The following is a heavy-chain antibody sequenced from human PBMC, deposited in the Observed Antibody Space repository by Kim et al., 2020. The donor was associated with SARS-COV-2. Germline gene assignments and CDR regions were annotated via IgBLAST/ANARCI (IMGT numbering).Heavy chain of an antibody. D-gene: IGHD2-2*01. Sequence: GGSLRLSCAASGFTFSGSAMHWVRQASGKGLEWVGRIRSKANSYATAYAASVKGRFTISRDDSKNTANLKMNSLKTEDTDVYYCTIPVVVPAAMLDYYYYGMDVCGQETTGTVSS. CDR2: IRSKANSYAT. CDR1: GFTFSGSA. V-gene: IGHV3-73*01. CDR3: TIPVVVPAAMLDYYYYGMDV. J-gene: IGHJ6*02.